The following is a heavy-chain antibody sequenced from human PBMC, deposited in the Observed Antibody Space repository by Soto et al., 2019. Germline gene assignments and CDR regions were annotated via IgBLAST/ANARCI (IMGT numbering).Heavy chain of an antibody. Sequence: ASAKVSCKASGYTFTGYYVHWVRQAPGQGLEWMAGINPNSGGTNYAQKFQGRVTMTRDTSINTAYMELSRLRSDDTAVYYCARGLYISSSHWFDPWGQGTLVTVS. J-gene: IGHJ5*02. V-gene: IGHV1-2*02. D-gene: IGHD6-6*01. CDR1: GYTFTGYY. CDR3: ARGLYISSSHWFDP. CDR2: INPNSGGT.